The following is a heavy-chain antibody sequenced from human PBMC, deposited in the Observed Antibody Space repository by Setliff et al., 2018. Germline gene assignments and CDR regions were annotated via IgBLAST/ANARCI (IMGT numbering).Heavy chain of an antibody. CDR3: ARSPSSGAYWNPRPFYSDY. CDR1: GGSISSYY. J-gene: IGHJ4*02. V-gene: IGHV4-59*08. D-gene: IGHD1-26*01. Sequence: KPSETLSLTCTVSGGSISSYYWSWIRQPPGKGLEWIGYIYYSGNTNYNPSLKSRVTISLDTAKNHFSLKLDTVTAADTALYYCARSPSSGAYWNPRPFYSDYWARGTLVTVSS. CDR2: IYYSGNT.